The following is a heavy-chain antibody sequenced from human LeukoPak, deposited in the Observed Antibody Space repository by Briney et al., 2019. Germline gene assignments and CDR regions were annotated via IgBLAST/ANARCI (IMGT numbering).Heavy chain of an antibody. D-gene: IGHD2-8*01. V-gene: IGHV3-48*03. CDR1: RFTFSSYE. Sequence: PGGSLRLSCAASRFTFSSYEMNWVRQAPGKGLEWVSYISGSGIKHYADSVKGRFTISRDNAKNSLYLQPNSLRVDDTAVYYCAREDTGVAFDTWGQGTTVTV. CDR2: ISGSGIK. CDR3: AREDTGVAFDT. J-gene: IGHJ3*02.